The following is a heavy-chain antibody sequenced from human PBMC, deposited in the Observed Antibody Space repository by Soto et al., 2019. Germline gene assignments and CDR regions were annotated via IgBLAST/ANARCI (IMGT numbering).Heavy chain of an antibody. V-gene: IGHV1-2*02. Sequence: NVSWKGAGFRLPRPHLHWVCQAPGRGLEWMGWINPNSGDTEYAQNFQGRVTMTRDTSFNLVYMEMSGLMSDDTAVSYFISAAPGTRGRLESAKWGR. D-gene: IGHD6-25*01. CDR3: ISAAPGTRGRLESAK. CDR2: INPNSGDT. CDR1: GFRLPRPH. J-gene: IGHJ2*01.